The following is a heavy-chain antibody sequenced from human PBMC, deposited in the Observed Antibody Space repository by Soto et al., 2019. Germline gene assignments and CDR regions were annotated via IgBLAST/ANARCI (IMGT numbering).Heavy chain of an antibody. Sequence: PSETLSLTCTVSGGSVSSGSYYWSWIRQPPGKGLEWIGYIYYSGSTNYNPSLKSRVTISVDTSKNQFPLKLSSVTAADTAVYYCASTYCSGGSCYQYYFDYWGQGTLVTVSS. D-gene: IGHD2-15*01. CDR3: ASTYCSGGSCYQYYFDY. CDR1: GGSVSSGSYY. J-gene: IGHJ4*02. V-gene: IGHV4-61*01. CDR2: IYYSGST.